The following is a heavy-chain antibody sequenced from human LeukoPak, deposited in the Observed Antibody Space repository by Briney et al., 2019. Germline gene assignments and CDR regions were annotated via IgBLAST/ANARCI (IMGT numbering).Heavy chain of an antibody. CDR1: GFTFSGSA. D-gene: IGHD3-22*01. V-gene: IGHV3-73*01. Sequence: GGSLRLSRAASGFTFSGSAMHLVRQASGKGLEWVGRIRSKTNSYATAYAASVKGRFTISRDDSKNTAYLQMNSLKTEDTAIYYCTDYYEGYWGQGTLVTVSS. CDR3: TDYYEGY. CDR2: IRSKTNSYAT. J-gene: IGHJ4*02.